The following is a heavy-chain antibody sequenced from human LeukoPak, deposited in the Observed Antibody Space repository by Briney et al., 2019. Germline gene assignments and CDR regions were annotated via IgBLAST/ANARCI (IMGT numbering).Heavy chain of an antibody. V-gene: IGHV3-23*01. CDR2: ICGSCGST. CDR1: GFTFSIYA. J-gene: IGHJ3*02. D-gene: IGHD3-16*01. CDR3: AKDKGGGYGNDGFDI. Sequence: GGSLRLSCAASGFTFSIYAMSWVRQAPGKGPECVSGICGSCGSTYYADSVEGGFTISRDNSKNTLYLQMNSLRAEDTAVYYCAKDKGGGYGNDGFDIWGRGTMVTVSS.